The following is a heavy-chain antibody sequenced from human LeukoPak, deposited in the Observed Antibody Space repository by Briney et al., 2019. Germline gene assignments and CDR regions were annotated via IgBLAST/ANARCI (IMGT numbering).Heavy chain of an antibody. CDR3: AKGVTLIVVVSPWFDP. CDR2: ISWNSGSI. J-gene: IGHJ5*02. V-gene: IGHV3-9*01. D-gene: IGHD3-22*01. CDR1: GFTFDDYA. Sequence: VRSLRLSCAASGFTFDDYAMHWVRQAPGKGLEWVSGISWNSGSIGYADSVKGRFTISRDNAKNSLYLQMNSLRAEDTALYYCAKGVTLIVVVSPWFDPWGQGTLVTVSS.